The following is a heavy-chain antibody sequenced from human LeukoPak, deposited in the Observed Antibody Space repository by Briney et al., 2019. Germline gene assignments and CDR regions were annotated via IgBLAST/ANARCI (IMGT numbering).Heavy chain of an antibody. Sequence: SETLSLTCTVSGGSISTYYWSWIRQSPGKGLEWIGYIYYSGSTNYNPSLKSRVTISVDTSRNQFSLKLSSVTAADTAVYYCARGTLAHYFDYWGQGTLVTVSS. J-gene: IGHJ4*02. CDR3: ARGTLAHYFDY. D-gene: IGHD3-3*02. CDR2: IYYSGST. V-gene: IGHV4-59*01. CDR1: GGSISTYY.